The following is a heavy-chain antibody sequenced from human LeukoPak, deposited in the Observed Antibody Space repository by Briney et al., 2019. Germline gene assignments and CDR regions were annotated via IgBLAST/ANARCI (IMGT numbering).Heavy chain of an antibody. CDR3: ASPGYCSGGSCYNLQLDY. CDR1: GYTFTSYG. J-gene: IGHJ4*02. CDR2: ISAYNGNT. V-gene: IGHV1-18*01. Sequence: ASVKVSCKASGYTFTSYGISWVRQAPGQGLEWMGRISAYNGNTNYAQKLQGRVTMTTDTSTSTAYMELRSLRSDDTAVYYCASPGYCSGGSCYNLQLDYWGQGTLVTVSS. D-gene: IGHD2-15*01.